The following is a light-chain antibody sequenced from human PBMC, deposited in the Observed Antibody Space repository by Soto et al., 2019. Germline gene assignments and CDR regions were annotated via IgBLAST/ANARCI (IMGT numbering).Light chain of an antibody. CDR1: QSLTSN. CDR3: QQYNHWPRMLS. J-gene: IGKJ4*01. Sequence: EILLTQSPVTLSVSPGARATLTCRASQSLTSNLAWYQQRPGQAPRLLIYDTSTRATDVPARFSGSGSGTELTLTIASLQSEDFAVYYCQQYNHWPRMLSSGGGTRVEL. V-gene: IGKV3-15*01. CDR2: DTS.